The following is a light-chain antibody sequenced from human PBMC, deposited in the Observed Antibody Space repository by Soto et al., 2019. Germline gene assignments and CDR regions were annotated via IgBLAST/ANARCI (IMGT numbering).Light chain of an antibody. CDR2: AAS. CDR3: QKYNSAPLT. V-gene: IGKV1-27*01. Sequence: QMPQSPSTLSACIGDRVTITCRASQDISNYLAWYQQKPGKVPKLLIYAASTLQSGVPSRFSGSGSGTDYTLTISSLHPEDVATYYCQKYNSAPLTFGGGTKVDI. CDR1: QDISNY. J-gene: IGKJ4*01.